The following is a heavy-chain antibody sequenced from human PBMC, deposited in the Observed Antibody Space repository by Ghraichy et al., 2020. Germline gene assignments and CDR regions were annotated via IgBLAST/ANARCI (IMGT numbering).Heavy chain of an antibody. CDR2: IDSSGSAI. D-gene: IGHD3-22*01. V-gene: IGHV3-48*03. J-gene: IGHJ5*02. CDR1: GFTFSSYE. CDR3: TRLNYDSTGYGEFFDP. Sequence: GGSLRLSCAASGFTFSSYEMDWVRQAPGKGLEWVSYIDSSGSAIFYADSVQGRFTISRDNAKNSLYLQMNSLRAEDTAVYYCTRLNYDSTGYGEFFDPWGQGTLVTVSS.